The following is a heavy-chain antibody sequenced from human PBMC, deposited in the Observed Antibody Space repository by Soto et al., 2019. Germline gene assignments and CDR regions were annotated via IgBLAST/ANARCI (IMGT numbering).Heavy chain of an antibody. D-gene: IGHD2-15*01. CDR2: INSDGSST. V-gene: IGHV3-74*01. J-gene: IGHJ4*02. CDR3: VSTSLVVAAATREDY. CDR1: GFTFGSYW. Sequence: EVQLVESGGGLVQPGGSLRLSCAASGFTFGSYWMHWVRQAPGKGLVWVSRINSDGSSTSYSDSVKGRFTISRDNAKNTLYLKMNSLRAEDTAVYYCVSTSLVVAAATREDYWGQGTLVTVSS.